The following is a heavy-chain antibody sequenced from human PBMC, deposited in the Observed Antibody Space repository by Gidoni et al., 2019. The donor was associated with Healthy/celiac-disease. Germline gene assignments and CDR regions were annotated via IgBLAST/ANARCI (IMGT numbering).Heavy chain of an antibody. CDR3: ARDITASGYFAFDI. D-gene: IGHD3-3*01. V-gene: IGHV3-21*01. J-gene: IGHJ3*02. CDR1: GFTLSSYS. CDR2: ISRSSSYI. Sequence: EVQLVESGGGLVKPGGSLRLSCAASGFTLSSYSMNWVRQAPGKGLEWVSSISRSSSYIYYAGSGRGRFTISRDNDKNSLYLQMNGLRAEDTAVYYCARDITASGYFAFDIWGQGTMVTVSS.